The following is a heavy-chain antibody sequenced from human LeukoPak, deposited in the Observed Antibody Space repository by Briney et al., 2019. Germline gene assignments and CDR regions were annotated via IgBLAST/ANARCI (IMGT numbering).Heavy chain of an antibody. D-gene: IGHD2-2*01. CDR3: VKVRLGYCSSTSCHHFDY. CDR2: ISGSGGST. CDR1: GFTFSSYA. Sequence: GGSLRLSCAASGFTFSSYAMSWVRQAPGKGLEWVSAISGSGGSTYYADSVKGRFTISRDNSKNTLYLQMNSLRAEDTAVYYCVKVRLGYCSSTSCHHFDYWGQGTLVTVSS. J-gene: IGHJ4*02. V-gene: IGHV3-23*01.